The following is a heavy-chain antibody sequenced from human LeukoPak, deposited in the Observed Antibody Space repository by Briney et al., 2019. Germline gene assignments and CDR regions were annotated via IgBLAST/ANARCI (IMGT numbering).Heavy chain of an antibody. CDR1: GGSISSGGYS. J-gene: IGHJ3*02. CDR2: IYHSGST. D-gene: IGHD5-24*01. V-gene: IGHV4-30-2*01. CDR3: ARRDGYNYGGLFDI. Sequence: SETLSLTCAVSGGSISSGGYSWSWIRQPPGKGLEWIGYIYHSGSTYYNPSLKSRVTISVDRSKNQFSLKLSSVTAADTAVYYCARRDGYNYGGLFDIWGQGTMFTVSS.